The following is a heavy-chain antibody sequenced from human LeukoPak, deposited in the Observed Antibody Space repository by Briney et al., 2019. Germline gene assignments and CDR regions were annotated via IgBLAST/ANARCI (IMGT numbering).Heavy chain of an antibody. CDR2: ISSSSSYI. CDR1: GFTFSNYS. Sequence: GGSLRLSCAASGFTFSNYSMNWVRQAPGKGLEWVSSISSSSSYIYYADSVKGRFTISRDNAKNSLYLQMNSLRAEDTAVYYCARGPSGYHNTGGQGTLVTVSS. V-gene: IGHV3-21*01. J-gene: IGHJ4*02. CDR3: ARGPSGYHNT. D-gene: IGHD5-12*01.